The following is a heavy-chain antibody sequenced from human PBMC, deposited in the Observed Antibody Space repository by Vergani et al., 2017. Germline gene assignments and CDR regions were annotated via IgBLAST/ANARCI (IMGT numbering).Heavy chain of an antibody. CDR2: IYSGGSST. CDR3: AKGRGDYYYYMDV. D-gene: IGHD3-10*01. CDR1: GFTFSSYA. Sequence: EVQLLESGGGLVQPGGSLRLSCAASGFTFSSYAMSWVRQAPGKGLEWVSVIYSGGSSTYYADSVKGRFTISRDNSKKTLYLQMNSLRAEDTAVYYCAKGRGDYYYYMDVWGKGTTVTVSS. V-gene: IGHV3-23*03. J-gene: IGHJ6*03.